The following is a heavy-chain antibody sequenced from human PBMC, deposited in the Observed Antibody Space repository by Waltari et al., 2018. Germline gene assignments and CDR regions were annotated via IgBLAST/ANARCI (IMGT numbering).Heavy chain of an antibody. CDR3: ARELGYCISGSCYRFDP. Sequence: QVQLVQSGAEVKKPGASVKVSCKASGNTLTGYYTHWVRQAPGQGLEWMGRIDPNSGGTDYARKFQGRVTMTLDTSLSTAYMQLSRLTSDDTALYYCARELGYCISGSCYRFDPWGQGTLVIVSS. J-gene: IGHJ5*02. CDR2: IDPNSGGT. CDR1: GNTLTGYY. D-gene: IGHD2-2*01. V-gene: IGHV1-2*06.